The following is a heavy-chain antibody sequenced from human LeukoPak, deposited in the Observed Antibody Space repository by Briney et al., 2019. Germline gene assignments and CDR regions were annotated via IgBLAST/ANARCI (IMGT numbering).Heavy chain of an antibody. Sequence: GGSLRLSCAASGFTFDDYGMSWVRQAPGKGLEWVSGINWNGGSTGYADSVKGRFTISRDNAENSLYLQMNSLRAEDTALYYCARAVEYYDSSGYYYVYYFDDWGQGTLVTVSS. D-gene: IGHD3-22*01. CDR3: ARAVEYYDSSGYYYVYYFDD. V-gene: IGHV3-20*04. CDR2: INWNGGST. CDR1: GFTFDDYG. J-gene: IGHJ4*02.